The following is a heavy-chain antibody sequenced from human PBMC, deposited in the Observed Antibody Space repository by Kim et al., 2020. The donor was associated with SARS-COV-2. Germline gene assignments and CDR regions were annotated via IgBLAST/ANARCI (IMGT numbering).Heavy chain of an antibody. CDR3: AFFFLDSSGYYTIDY. D-gene: IGHD3-22*01. CDR1: GGSISSGDYY. J-gene: IGHJ4*02. Sequence: SETLSLTCTVSGGSISSGDYYWSWIRQPPGKGLEWIGYIYYSGSTYYNPSLKSRVTISVDTSKNQFSLKLSSVTAADTAVYYCAFFFLDSSGYYTIDYWGQGTLVTVSS. CDR2: IYYSGST. V-gene: IGHV4-30-4*01.